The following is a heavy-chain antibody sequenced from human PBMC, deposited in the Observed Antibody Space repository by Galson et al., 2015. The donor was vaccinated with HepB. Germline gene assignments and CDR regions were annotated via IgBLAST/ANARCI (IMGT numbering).Heavy chain of an antibody. D-gene: IGHD2-8*01. J-gene: IGHJ6*03. CDR2: ISYDGSNK. CDR3: AKDSGRGRYCTNGVCYTDYYYYYYMDV. CDR1: GFTFSSYG. Sequence: SLRLSCAASGFTFSSYGMHWVRQAPGKGLEWVAVISYDGSNKYYADSVKGRFTISRDNSKNTLYLQMNSLRAEDTAVYYCAKDSGRGRYCTNGVCYTDYYYYYYMDVWGKGTTVTVSS. V-gene: IGHV3-30*18.